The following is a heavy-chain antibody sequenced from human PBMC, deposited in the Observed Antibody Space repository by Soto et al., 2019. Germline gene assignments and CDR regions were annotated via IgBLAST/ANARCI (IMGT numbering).Heavy chain of an antibody. CDR2: IKPTGGST. V-gene: IGHV1-46*01. CDR1: GYTFTSYY. CDR3: ARAPAPLYSSSWYYFDY. D-gene: IGHD6-13*01. J-gene: IGHJ4*02. Sequence: GASVKVSCKASGYTFTSYYMHWVRQAPGQGLEWMGIIKPTGGSTSYAQKFQGRVTMTRDTSTSTVYMELSSVTAADTAVYYCARAPAPLYSSSWYYFDYWGQGTLVTVSS.